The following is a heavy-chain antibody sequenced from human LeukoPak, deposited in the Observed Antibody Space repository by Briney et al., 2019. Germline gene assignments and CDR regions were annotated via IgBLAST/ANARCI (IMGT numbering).Heavy chain of an antibody. J-gene: IGHJ4*02. Sequence: EASVKVSCKASGYTFSNYGISWVRQAPGQGLEWMGWISAYNGQTNYAQKLQGRVTMTADTSTSTAYVELRSLRSDDTAVYYCARDGGSSRYSFDHWGQGTQVTVSS. CDR3: ARDGGSSRYSFDH. V-gene: IGHV1-18*01. CDR2: ISAYNGQT. CDR1: GYTFSNYG. D-gene: IGHD3-16*02.